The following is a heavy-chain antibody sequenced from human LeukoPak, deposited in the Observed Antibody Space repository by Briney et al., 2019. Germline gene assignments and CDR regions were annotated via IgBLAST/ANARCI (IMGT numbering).Heavy chain of an antibody. D-gene: IGHD3-16*02. CDR2: ISPSGGIT. J-gene: IGHJ4*02. CDR1: GFTFSSHG. V-gene: IGHV3-23*01. CDR3: AKWDRIMITFGGVIVR. Sequence: GGTLRLSCAASGFTFSSHGMNWVRQAPGKGLEWVSGISPSGGITYYTDSVKGRFTISRDNSKNTLYLQMNSLRAEDTAVYYCAKWDRIMITFGGVIVRWGQGTLVIVPS.